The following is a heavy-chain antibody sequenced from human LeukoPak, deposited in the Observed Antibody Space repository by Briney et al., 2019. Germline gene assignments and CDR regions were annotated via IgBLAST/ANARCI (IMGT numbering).Heavy chain of an antibody. D-gene: IGHD1-26*01. CDR1: GYTFTSYD. J-gene: IGHJ4*02. V-gene: IGHV1-8*01. CDR2: MNSKSGNT. CDR3: ARVTGRIEY. Sequence: SVKVSCKASGYTFTSYDINWVRPATGQGLEWMGWMNSKSGNTGYAQKFQGRINMNRDNSISTAYMELGSLRSEDTAVYYCARVTGRIEYWGEGTMVSVCS.